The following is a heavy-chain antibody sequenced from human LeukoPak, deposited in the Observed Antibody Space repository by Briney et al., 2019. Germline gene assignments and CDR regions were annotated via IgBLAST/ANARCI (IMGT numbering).Heavy chain of an antibody. V-gene: IGHV4-61*02. CDR2: IYTSGST. CDR3: ARRITGTTSDSFDY. J-gene: IGHJ4*02. Sequence: SETLSLTCTVSGGSISSGSYYWSWIRQPAGKGPEWIGRIYTSGSTNYNPSLKSRVTISVDTSKNQFSLKLSSVTAADTAVYYCARRITGTTSDSFDYWGQGILVTVSS. D-gene: IGHD1-20*01. CDR1: GGSISSGSYY.